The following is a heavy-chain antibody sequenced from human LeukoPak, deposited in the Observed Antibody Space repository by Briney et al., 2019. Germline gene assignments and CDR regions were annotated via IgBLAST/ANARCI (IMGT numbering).Heavy chain of an antibody. J-gene: IGHJ6*03. V-gene: IGHV3-20*04. CDR1: GFTFDDYG. Sequence: PGGSLRLSCAASGFTFDDYGMSWVRQAPGKGLEWVSGINWNGGSTGDADSVKGRFTISRDNAKNSLYLQMNSLRAEDTALYYCARARTYYYYYMDVWGKGTTVTVSS. CDR2: INWNGGST. CDR3: ARARTYYYYYMDV.